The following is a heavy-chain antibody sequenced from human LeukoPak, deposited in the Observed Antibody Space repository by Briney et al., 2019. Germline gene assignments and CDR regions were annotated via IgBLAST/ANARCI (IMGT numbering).Heavy chain of an antibody. CDR3: ARVFGSSSWSGLDY. CDR1: GYTFTSYG. Sequence: APVKVSCKASGYTFTSYGISWVRQAPGQGLEWMGWISAYNGNTNYAQKLQGRVTMTTDTSTSTAYMELRSLRSDDTAVYYCARVFGSSSWSGLDYWGQGTLVTVSS. J-gene: IGHJ4*02. D-gene: IGHD6-13*01. V-gene: IGHV1-18*01. CDR2: ISAYNGNT.